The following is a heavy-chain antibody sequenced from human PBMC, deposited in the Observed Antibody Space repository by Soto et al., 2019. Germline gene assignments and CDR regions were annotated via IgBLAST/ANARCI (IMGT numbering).Heavy chain of an antibody. V-gene: IGHV1-46*01. CDR2: IKTAGGET. CDR1: GYAFTNYY. J-gene: IGHJ4*01. CDR3: AKVYYVSGGNPQWGFDY. D-gene: IGHD3-22*01. Sequence: ASVKVSCKASGYAFTNYYIHWVRQAPGQGLEWMGIIKTAGGETNYAQKFRGRVTMTRDTSTGTVYMELSSLTSEDTGVYFCAKVYYVSGGNPQWGFDYWGQGTPVTVSS.